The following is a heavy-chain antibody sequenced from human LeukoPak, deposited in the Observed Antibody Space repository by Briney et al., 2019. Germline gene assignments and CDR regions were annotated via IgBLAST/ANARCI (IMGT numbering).Heavy chain of an antibody. V-gene: IGHV1-69*05. Sequence: SVKVSCKASGGTFSSYAISWVRQAPGQGLEWMGGIIPIFGTANYAQKLQGRVTITTDESTSTAYMELSSLRSEDTAVYYCASGRRITMVRGVMGYMDVWGKGNTVTVSS. CDR3: ASGRRITMVRGVMGYMDV. CDR1: GGTFSSYA. CDR2: IIPIFGTA. J-gene: IGHJ6*03. D-gene: IGHD3-10*01.